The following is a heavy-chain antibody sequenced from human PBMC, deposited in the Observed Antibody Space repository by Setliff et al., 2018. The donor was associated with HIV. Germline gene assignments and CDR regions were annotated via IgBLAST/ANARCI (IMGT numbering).Heavy chain of an antibody. CDR3: ASRGIVVVTMSMPDEFFVH. CDR1: GGSINSYY. Sequence: SETLSLTCTVSGGSINSYYWSWIRQPAGKGLEWIGRIYYSGTTYYNPSLRGRVTISVDRSGNQFSLTLNSVTAADTATYYCASRGIVVVTMSMPDEFFVHWGHGTLVTVSS. J-gene: IGHJ1*01. CDR2: IYYSGTT. D-gene: IGHD2-21*02. V-gene: IGHV4-59*05.